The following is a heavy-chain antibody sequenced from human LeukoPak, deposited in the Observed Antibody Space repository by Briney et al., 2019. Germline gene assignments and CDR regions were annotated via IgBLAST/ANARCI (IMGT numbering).Heavy chain of an antibody. D-gene: IGHD6-13*01. CDR1: GFTFSDYY. V-gene: IGHV3-11*01. Sequence: PRGSLRLSCAASGFTFSDYYMSWIRQAPGKGLEWVSYISSSGSTIYYADSVKGRFTISRDNAKNSLYLQMNSLRAEDTAVYYCARDKSAAGTLLYYHGMDVWGQGTTVTVSS. J-gene: IGHJ6*02. CDR3: ARDKSAAGTLLYYHGMDV. CDR2: ISSSGSTI.